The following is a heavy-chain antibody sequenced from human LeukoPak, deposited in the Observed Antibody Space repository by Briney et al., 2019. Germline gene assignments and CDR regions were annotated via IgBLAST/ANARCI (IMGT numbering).Heavy chain of an antibody. Sequence: RWASVKVSCKASGYTFTSYAISWVRQAPGQGLEWMGWISAYNGNTNYARKFQGRVTMTKDTSTSTAYMELRSLRSDDTAVYYCARDYNFREKYNWFDPWGQGTLVTVSS. CDR1: GYTFTSYA. CDR3: ARDYNFREKYNWFDP. V-gene: IGHV1-18*01. D-gene: IGHD1-20*01. J-gene: IGHJ5*02. CDR2: ISAYNGNT.